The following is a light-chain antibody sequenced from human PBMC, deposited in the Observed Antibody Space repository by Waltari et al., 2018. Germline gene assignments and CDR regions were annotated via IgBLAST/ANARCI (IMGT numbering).Light chain of an antibody. CDR2: YDS. V-gene: IGLV3-21*04. CDR3: QVWDSSSDHVV. Sequence: SYVLTQPPSVSVAPGKTARITCGGNKIGSKSVHWYQQKPGQAPVLVIYYDSDQPSGVPERFAGSNSGNTATRTSSRVEAGDEADYYCQVWDSSSDHVVFGGGTKLTVL. J-gene: IGLJ2*01. CDR1: KIGSKS.